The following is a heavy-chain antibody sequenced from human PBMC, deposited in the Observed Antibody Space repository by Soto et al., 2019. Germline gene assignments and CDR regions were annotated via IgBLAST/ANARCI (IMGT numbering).Heavy chain of an antibody. J-gene: IGHJ3*02. D-gene: IGHD6-13*01. Sequence: QVQLVESGGGVVQPGRSLRLSCAASGFTFSSYGMHWVRQAPGKGLEWVAVISYDGSNKHFPDSVKGRFTISRDNSKNTLYLQMNSLRAEDTAAYYWAKAAGVTYDAFDIWGQGTMVTVSS. CDR3: AKAAGVTYDAFDI. CDR2: ISYDGSNK. CDR1: GFTFSSYG. V-gene: IGHV3-30*18.